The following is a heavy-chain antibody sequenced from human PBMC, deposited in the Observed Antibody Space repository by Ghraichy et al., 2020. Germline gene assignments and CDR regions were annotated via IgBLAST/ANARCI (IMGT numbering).Heavy chain of an antibody. CDR1: GFTFSSYG. CDR3: VRDSDSDY. V-gene: IGHV3-7*03. CDR2: IKQGGSEK. Sequence: GGSLRLSCAASGFTFSSYGMTWARQAPGKGLEWVANIKQGGSEKYYVDSVKGRFTISRDNAKNSLYLQMNSLRAEDTAVYYCVRDSDSDYWGQGTLVTVSS. J-gene: IGHJ4*02.